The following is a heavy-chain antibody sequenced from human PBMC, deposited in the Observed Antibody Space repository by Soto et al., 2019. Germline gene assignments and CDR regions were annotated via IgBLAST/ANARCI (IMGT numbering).Heavy chain of an antibody. CDR1: GFTLSSYS. CDR3: AREGTYCSGSTCYANNDFDY. J-gene: IGHJ4*02. V-gene: IGHV3-21*01. Sequence: GSLRLSCAASGFTLSSYSMNWVRQAPGKGLEWVSSISSTSSYIYYADSVKGRFTISRDDAKNSLYLQMNSLRAEDTAVYYCAREGTYCSGSTCYANNDFDYWGQGTLVTVSS. CDR2: ISSTSSYI. D-gene: IGHD2-2*01.